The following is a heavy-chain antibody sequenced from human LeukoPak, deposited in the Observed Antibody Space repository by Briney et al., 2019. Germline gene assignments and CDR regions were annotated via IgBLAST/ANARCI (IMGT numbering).Heavy chain of an antibody. D-gene: IGHD3-9*01. V-gene: IGHV3-43*02. CDR1: GFTFDDYA. J-gene: IGHJ6*02. Sequence: GGSLRLSCAASGFTFDDYAMPWVRQAPGKGLEWVSLISGDGGSTYYADSVKGRFTISRDNSKNSLYLQMNSLRTEDTALYYCAKGPAGYDILTGGYGMDVWGQGTTVTVSS. CDR2: ISGDGGST. CDR3: AKGPAGYDILTGGYGMDV.